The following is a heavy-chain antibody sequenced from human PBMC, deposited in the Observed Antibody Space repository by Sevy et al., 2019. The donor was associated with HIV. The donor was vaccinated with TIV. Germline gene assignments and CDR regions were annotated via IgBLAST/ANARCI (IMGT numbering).Heavy chain of an antibody. J-gene: IGHJ4*02. CDR1: GFTFSSYA. CDR3: AKHLPAGSSFDY. CDR2: ISGNGVNT. D-gene: IGHD2-2*01. V-gene: IGHV3-23*01. Sequence: GGSLRLSCAASGFTFSSYAMSWVRQAPGKGLEWVSAISGNGVNTYYADSVKGRYTISRDNSKDTLYLQMNSLRAEDTAVYYCAKHLPAGSSFDYWGQGTLVTVSS.